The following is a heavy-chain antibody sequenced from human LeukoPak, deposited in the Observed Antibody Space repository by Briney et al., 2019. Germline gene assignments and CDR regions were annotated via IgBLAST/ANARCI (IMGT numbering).Heavy chain of an antibody. Sequence: PSETLSLTCAVYGGSFSGYYWSWIRQPPGRGLEWIGEINHSGSTNYNPSLKSRVTISVDTSKNQFSLKLSSVTTADTAVYYCARRGGYQLPFDYWGQGTLVTVSS. CDR1: GGSFSGYY. D-gene: IGHD2-2*01. CDR3: ARRGGYQLPFDY. CDR2: INHSGST. J-gene: IGHJ4*02. V-gene: IGHV4-34*01.